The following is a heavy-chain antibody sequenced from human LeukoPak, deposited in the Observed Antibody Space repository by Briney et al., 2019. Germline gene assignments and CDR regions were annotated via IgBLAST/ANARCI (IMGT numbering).Heavy chain of an antibody. CDR1: GFTFSSYA. CDR2: ISGSGGST. D-gene: IGHD6-13*01. V-gene: IGHV3-23*01. CDR3: AEDRQQSAEGALGY. J-gene: IGHJ4*02. Sequence: GGSLRLSCAASGFTFSSYAMSWVRQAPGKGLEWVSAISGSGGSTYYADSVKGRFTISRDNSKNTLYLQMNSLRAEDTAVYYCAEDRQQSAEGALGYWGQGTLVTVSS.